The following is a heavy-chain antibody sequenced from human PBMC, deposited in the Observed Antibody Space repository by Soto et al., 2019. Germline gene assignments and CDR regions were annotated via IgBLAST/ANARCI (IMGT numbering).Heavy chain of an antibody. CDR1: GGSFSGYY. CDR3: ARGSSLWFGDRYYFDY. Sequence: SETLSLTCAVYGGSFSGYYWSRIRQPPGKGLEWIGEINHSGSTNYNPSLKSRVTISVGTSKNQFSLKLSSVAAADTAVYYCARGSSLWFGDRYYFDYWGQGTLGTVSS. D-gene: IGHD3-10*01. V-gene: IGHV4-34*01. CDR2: INHSGST. J-gene: IGHJ4*02.